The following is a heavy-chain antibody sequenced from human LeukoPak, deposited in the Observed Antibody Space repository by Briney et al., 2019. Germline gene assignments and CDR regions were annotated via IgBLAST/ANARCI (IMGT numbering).Heavy chain of an antibody. CDR1: GYTLTELS. Sequence: GASVKVSCKVSGYTLTELSMHWVRQAPGKGLEWMGGFDPEDGETIYAQKFQGGVTMTEDTSTDTAYMELSSLRSEDTAVYYCATYNWNDWGHFDYWGQGTLVTVSS. CDR2: FDPEDGET. J-gene: IGHJ4*02. CDR3: ATYNWNDWGHFDY. D-gene: IGHD1-1*01. V-gene: IGHV1-24*01.